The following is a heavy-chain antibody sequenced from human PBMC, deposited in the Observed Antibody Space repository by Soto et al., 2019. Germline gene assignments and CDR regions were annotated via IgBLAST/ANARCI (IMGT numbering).Heavy chain of an antibody. V-gene: IGHV4-39*01. CDR2: SYYRWTS. CDR3: TRRYNWDDYYFDP. CDR1: GGSIRVQSYY. Sequence: LSLTCTVSGGSIRVQSYYWTWLRQTPGKGLEWVGSSYYRWTSYFNPALKGRVTIFVNTYTNQITLRLTSVTAEDTAVYYCTRRYNWDDYYFDPWGQGTLVTVSS. D-gene: IGHD1-20*01. J-gene: IGHJ5*02.